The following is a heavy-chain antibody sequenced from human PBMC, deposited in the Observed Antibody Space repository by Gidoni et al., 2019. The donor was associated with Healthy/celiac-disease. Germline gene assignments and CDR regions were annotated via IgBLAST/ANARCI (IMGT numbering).Heavy chain of an antibody. Sequence: QVQLQQCGAGLLKLSETLSLTCAVYGGSLRGYYWSWIRQPPGKGLEWIGEINHSGSTNYNPSLKSRVTISVDTSKNQFSLKLSSVTAADTAVYYCARLLVSFRDYANFFDYWGQGTLVTVSS. CDR1: GGSLRGYY. V-gene: IGHV4-34*01. CDR2: INHSGST. CDR3: ARLLVSFRDYANFFDY. D-gene: IGHD4-17*01. J-gene: IGHJ4*02.